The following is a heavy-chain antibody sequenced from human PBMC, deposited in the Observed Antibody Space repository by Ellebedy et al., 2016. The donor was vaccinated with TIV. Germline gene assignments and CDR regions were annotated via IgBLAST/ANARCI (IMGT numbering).Heavy chain of an antibody. CDR3: ARGLIYRGGSVYYPFYFDY. CDR1: GGSFSGYY. CDR2: INQRGST. V-gene: IGHV4-34*01. J-gene: IGHJ4*02. Sequence: SETLSLXXAVYGGSFSGYYWSWIRQPPGKGLEWIGEINQRGSTNYHPSLKSRVTISVDTSKNQFSLKLSSVTAADTAVYYCARGLIYRGGSVYYPFYFDYWGQGTLVTVSS. D-gene: IGHD3-22*01.